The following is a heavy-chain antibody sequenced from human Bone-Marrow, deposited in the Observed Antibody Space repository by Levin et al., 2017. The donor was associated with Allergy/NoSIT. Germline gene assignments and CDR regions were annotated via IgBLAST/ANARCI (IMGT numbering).Heavy chain of an antibody. Sequence: HPGGSLRLSCAASGLTISSYWMHWVRQAPGKGLVWVSRINRDGSRTNYADSMKGRFTISRDNTKNTVYLQVNSLRAEDTAVYYCARDGDRGVDFDYWGQGTLVTVSS. V-gene: IGHV3-74*01. D-gene: IGHD3-10*01. CDR3: ARDGDRGVDFDY. J-gene: IGHJ4*02. CDR2: INRDGSRT. CDR1: GLTISSYW.